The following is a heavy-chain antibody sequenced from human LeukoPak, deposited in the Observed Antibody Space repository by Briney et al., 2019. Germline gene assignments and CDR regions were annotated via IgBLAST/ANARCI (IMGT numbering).Heavy chain of an antibody. V-gene: IGHV3-23*01. D-gene: IGHD4-23*01. Sequence: GGTLRLSCAASGFTFSSYGMSWVRQAPGKGLEWVSAISGSGGSTYYADSVKGRFTISRDSSKNTLYLQMSSLRDEDTAVYYCAKNNDYGGSYWYFDLWGRGTLVTVSS. CDR1: GFTFSSYG. CDR2: ISGSGGST. CDR3: AKNNDYGGSYWYFDL. J-gene: IGHJ2*01.